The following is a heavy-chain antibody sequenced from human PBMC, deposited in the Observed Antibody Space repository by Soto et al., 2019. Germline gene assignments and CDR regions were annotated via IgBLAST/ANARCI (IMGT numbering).Heavy chain of an antibody. Sequence: PGGSLRLSCAASGFTFSSYGMHWVRQAPGKGLEWLAVIWYDGSNKYYADSVKGRFTISRDNSKDTLYLQMNSLRADDTAVYYWARASVSTAWGLDDWGQGTLVTVSS. CDR2: IWYDGSNK. CDR1: GFTFSSYG. V-gene: IGHV3-33*01. D-gene: IGHD3-16*01. CDR3: ARASVSTAWGLDD. J-gene: IGHJ4*02.